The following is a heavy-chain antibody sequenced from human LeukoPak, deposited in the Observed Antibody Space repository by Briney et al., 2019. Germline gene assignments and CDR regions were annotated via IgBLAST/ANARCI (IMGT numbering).Heavy chain of an antibody. CDR3: ARQDYSDSDFHY. D-gene: IGHD4-11*01. CDR1: GYTFTDYY. V-gene: IGHV1-2*02. J-gene: IGHJ4*02. Sequence: GASVKVSCKTSGYTFTDYYIHWVRQAPGQGLEWMGWINPNSGGTKYARHFQGRVTMTRDTSINTAYMELSRLISDDPAVYYCARQDYSDSDFHYWGQGTLVTVSS. CDR2: INPNSGGT.